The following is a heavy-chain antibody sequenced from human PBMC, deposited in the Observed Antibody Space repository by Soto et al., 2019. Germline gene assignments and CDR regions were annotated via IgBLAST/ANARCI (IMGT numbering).Heavy chain of an antibody. CDR3: ARLRSGFGDRGFDYYYYMDV. Sequence: ASVKVSCKASGYTFTSYGISWVRQAPGQGLEWMGWISAYNGNTNYAQKLQGRVTMTTDTSTSTAYMELRSLRSDDTAVYYCARLRSGFGDRGFDYYYYMDVWGKGTTVTVSS. J-gene: IGHJ6*03. V-gene: IGHV1-18*01. CDR1: GYTFTSYG. D-gene: IGHD3-10*01. CDR2: ISAYNGNT.